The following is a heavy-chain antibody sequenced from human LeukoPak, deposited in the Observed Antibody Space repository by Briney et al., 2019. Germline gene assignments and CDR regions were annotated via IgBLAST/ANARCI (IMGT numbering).Heavy chain of an antibody. CDR2: LRYDGSNK. Sequence: PGGSLRLSCAASGFTFSAYGMHWVRQAPGKGLEWVAFLRYDGSNKYHADSVKGRFTISRDNSKNTLYLQLNSLKPEDTAVYYCAKDQGRIQLYLLPYFDYWGQGTLVTVSS. D-gene: IGHD1-1*01. V-gene: IGHV3-30*02. CDR3: AKDQGRIQLYLLPYFDY. J-gene: IGHJ4*02. CDR1: GFTFSAYG.